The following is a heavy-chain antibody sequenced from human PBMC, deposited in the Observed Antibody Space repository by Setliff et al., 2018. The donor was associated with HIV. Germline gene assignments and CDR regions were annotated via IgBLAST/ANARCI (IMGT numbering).Heavy chain of an antibody. CDR3: ARAHGYSSSWYEDAFDI. Sequence: SVKVSCKASGGTFSSYAISWVRQAPGQGLEWMGGIIPIFGTANYAQKFQGRVTITADESTSTAYMELSSLRSEGTAVYYCARAHGYSSSWYEDAFDIWGQGTMVTVSS. CDR1: GGTFSSYA. V-gene: IGHV1-69*13. D-gene: IGHD6-13*01. J-gene: IGHJ3*02. CDR2: IIPIFGTA.